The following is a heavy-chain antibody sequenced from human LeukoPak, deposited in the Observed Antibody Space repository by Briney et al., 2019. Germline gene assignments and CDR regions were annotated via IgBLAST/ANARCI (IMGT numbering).Heavy chain of an antibody. CDR2: ISAYNGNR. J-gene: IGHJ6*02. Sequence: GASVKASCKASGYTFTSYSISWVRQAPGQGLEWMGWISAYNGNRNYAQKLQGRVTMTTDTSTSTAYMELRSLSSDDTAVYYCARDSTPANILRYFDWLSGGDFYYYGMDVWGQGTTVTVSS. V-gene: IGHV1-18*01. CDR1: GYTFTSYS. CDR3: ARDSTPANILRYFDWLSGGDFYYYGMDV. D-gene: IGHD3-9*01.